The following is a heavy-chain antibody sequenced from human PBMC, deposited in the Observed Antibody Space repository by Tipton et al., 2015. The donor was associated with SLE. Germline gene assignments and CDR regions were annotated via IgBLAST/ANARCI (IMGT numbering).Heavy chain of an antibody. CDR1: GGSISSSSYY. Sequence: GLVKPSETLSLTCTVSGGSISSSSYYWGWIRQPPGKGLEWIGSIYYSGSTYYNPSLKSRVTISVDTSKNQFSLELSSVTAADTAVYYCARVGLGFGTTSHDAFDIWGQGTMVTVSS. CDR3: ARVGLGFGTTSHDAFDI. V-gene: IGHV4-39*07. CDR2: IYYSGST. J-gene: IGHJ3*02. D-gene: IGHD1-1*01.